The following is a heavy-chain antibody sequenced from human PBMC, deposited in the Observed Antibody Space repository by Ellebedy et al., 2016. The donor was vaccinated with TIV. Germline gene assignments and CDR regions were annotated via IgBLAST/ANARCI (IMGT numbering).Heavy chain of an antibody. Sequence: GESLKISCAVSGFTFSSYWMHWVRQAPGKGLVWVSRITPDGSFTSYADSVKGRFTISRDNAKNTLFLQMNSLRAEDTAVYYCARAGVGVTFVLSAFDIWGQGTMVTVSS. CDR3: ARAGVGVTFVLSAFDI. V-gene: IGHV3-74*01. D-gene: IGHD1-26*01. CDR1: GFTFSSYW. CDR2: ITPDGSFT. J-gene: IGHJ3*02.